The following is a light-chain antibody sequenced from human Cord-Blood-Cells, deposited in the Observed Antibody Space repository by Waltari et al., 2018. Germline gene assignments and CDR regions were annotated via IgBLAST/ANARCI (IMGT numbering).Light chain of an antibody. J-gene: IGKJ1*01. Sequence: EIVMTQSPATLSVSPGERATLSCRASQSVSSNFAWYQQKPGQAPRLLIYGASTRATGIPARFSGSVSGTEFTLTISILQSEDVAVYYWQQYNNWPRTFGQGTKEEIK. V-gene: IGKV3-15*01. CDR1: QSVSSN. CDR2: GAS. CDR3: QQYNNWPRT.